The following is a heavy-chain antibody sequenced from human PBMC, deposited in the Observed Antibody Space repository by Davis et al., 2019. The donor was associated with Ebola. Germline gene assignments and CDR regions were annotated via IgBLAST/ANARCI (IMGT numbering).Heavy chain of an antibody. D-gene: IGHD3-16*02. CDR1: GGSISSGGYY. Sequence: PSETLSLPCTVSGGSISSGGYYWSWIRQHPGTGLVWIGYIYYSGSTYYNPSLKSRVTISVDTSKNQFSLKLSSVTAADTAVYYCAREGVLGDYIWGSYRPYYYYGMDVWGQGTTVTVSS. V-gene: IGHV4-31*03. CDR3: AREGVLGDYIWGSYRPYYYYGMDV. J-gene: IGHJ6*02. CDR2: IYYSGST.